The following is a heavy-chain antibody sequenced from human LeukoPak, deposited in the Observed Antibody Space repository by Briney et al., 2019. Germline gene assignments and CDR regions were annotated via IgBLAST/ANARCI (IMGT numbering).Heavy chain of an antibody. CDR1: DDDIRMYNW. D-gene: IGHD4-17*01. CDR3: ATRNADSSYFDY. V-gene: IGHV4/OR15-8*02. J-gene: IGHJ4*02. Sequence: NPSETLSLTCGVSDDDIRMYNWWSWVRQSPGKGLEWIGEMSHGGYSNYNPSLKSRASISIDTSGSAVSLTLTSVTAADTAVYFCATRNADSSYFDYWGRGTLVTVSS. CDR2: MSHGGYS.